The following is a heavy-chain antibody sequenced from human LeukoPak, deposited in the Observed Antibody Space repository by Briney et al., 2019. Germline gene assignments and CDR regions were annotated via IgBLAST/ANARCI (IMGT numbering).Heavy chain of an antibody. Sequence: SETLSLTCAVYGGSFSSYYWSWIRQPPGKGLEWIGYIYYSGSTNYNPSLKSRVTILVDTSKNQFSLKLSSVTAADTAVYYCARDSVQYSSGWYYGFDPWGQGTLVTVSS. CDR1: GGSFSSYY. CDR2: IYYSGST. CDR3: ARDSVQYSSGWYYGFDP. V-gene: IGHV4-59*01. D-gene: IGHD6-19*01. J-gene: IGHJ5*02.